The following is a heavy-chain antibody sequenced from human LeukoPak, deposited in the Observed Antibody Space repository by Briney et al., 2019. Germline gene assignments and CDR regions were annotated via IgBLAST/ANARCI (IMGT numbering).Heavy chain of an antibody. CDR3: ATMGATNFDH. V-gene: IGHV1-2*02. CDR1: GYTFTGYY. CDR2: INPNSGGT. J-gene: IGHJ4*02. Sequence: ASVKVSCKASGYTFTGYYMHWVRQAPGQGLEWMGWINPNSGGTNYAQKFQDRVTMTRDTSIRTAYMEVSRLGSDDTAEYYCATMGATNFDHWGQGTLVTVSS. D-gene: IGHD1-26*01.